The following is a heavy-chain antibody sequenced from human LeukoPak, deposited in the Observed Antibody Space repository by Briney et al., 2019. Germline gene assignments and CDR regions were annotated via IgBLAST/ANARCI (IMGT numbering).Heavy chain of an antibody. CDR1: GFTFSSYA. Sequence: GGSLRLSCAASGFTFSSYAMSWVRQAPGKGLEWVSAISGSGGSTYYADSVKGRFTISRDNSKNTLYLQMNSLRAEDTAVYYCAKDYPGDYYDSSGYYEDENWFDPWGQGTLVTVSS. CDR2: ISGSGGST. J-gene: IGHJ5*02. CDR3: AKDYPGDYYDSSGYYEDENWFDP. V-gene: IGHV3-23*01. D-gene: IGHD3-22*01.